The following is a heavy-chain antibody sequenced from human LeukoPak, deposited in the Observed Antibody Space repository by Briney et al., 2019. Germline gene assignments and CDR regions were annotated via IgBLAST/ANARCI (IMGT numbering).Heavy chain of an antibody. CDR3: ARGDIAVVPAALRYYYYYMDV. V-gene: IGHV1-69*13. J-gene: IGHJ6*03. Sequence: ASVKVSYKASGGTFSSYAISWVRQAPGQGLEWMEGIIPIFGTANYAQKFQGRVTITADESTSTAYMELSSLRSEDTAVYYCARGDIAVVPAALRYYYYYMDVWGKGTTVTVSS. D-gene: IGHD2-2*01. CDR2: IIPIFGTA. CDR1: GGTFSSYA.